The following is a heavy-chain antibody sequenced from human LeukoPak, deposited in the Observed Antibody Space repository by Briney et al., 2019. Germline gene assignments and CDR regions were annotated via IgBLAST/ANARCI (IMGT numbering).Heavy chain of an antibody. V-gene: IGHV4-59*01. Sequence: PSETLSLTCTVSGGAISGYYWSWIRQPPGKGLEGIGYIFYSGTTNYNPSLKSRVTISVDTSKKRFSLKLSSVTAADTAVCYCARTNQIDETAFDIWGQGTMVTVSS. D-gene: IGHD1-14*01. CDR1: GGAISGYY. CDR3: ARTNQIDETAFDI. J-gene: IGHJ3*02. CDR2: IFYSGTT.